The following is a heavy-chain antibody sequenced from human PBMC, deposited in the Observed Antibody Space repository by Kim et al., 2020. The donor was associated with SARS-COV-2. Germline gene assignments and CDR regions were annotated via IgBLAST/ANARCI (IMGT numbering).Heavy chain of an antibody. J-gene: IGHJ4*02. CDR3: AKAKYCSGGSCYSDY. D-gene: IGHD2-15*01. V-gene: IGHV3-23*01. Sequence: SVKGRFTISRDNSKNTLYLQMNSLRADDTALYYCAKAKYCSGGSCYSDYWGQGTLVTVSS.